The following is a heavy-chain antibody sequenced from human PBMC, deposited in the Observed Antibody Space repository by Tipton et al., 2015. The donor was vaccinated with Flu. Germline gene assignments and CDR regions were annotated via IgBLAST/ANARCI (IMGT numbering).Heavy chain of an antibody. D-gene: IGHD3-22*01. CDR3: ARGYYDSSGYYYPLDY. CDR1: GGSISSYY. Sequence: TLSLTCTVSGGSISSYYWSWIRQPAGKGLEWIGRIYTSGSTNYNPSLKSRVTMSVDTSKNQFSLKLSSVTAADTAVYYCARGYYDSSGYYYPLDYWGQGTLVTVSS. CDR2: IYTSGST. V-gene: IGHV4-4*07. J-gene: IGHJ4*02.